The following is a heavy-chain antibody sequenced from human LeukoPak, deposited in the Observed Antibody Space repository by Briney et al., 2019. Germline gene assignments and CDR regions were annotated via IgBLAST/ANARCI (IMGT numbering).Heavy chain of an antibody. CDR1: GGSISSSY. CDR3: SRHRNDYGGNSFGD. D-gene: IGHD4-23*01. CDR2: IYYTGST. V-gene: IGHV4-59*08. Sequence: SETLSLTCTVSGGSISSSYWSWIRQPPGKKLEWIAYIYYTGSTNYNPSLKGRATIPVDTSKNHFSLELSSVTAADTAVYFCSRHRNDYGGNSFGDWGQGTPVRVSS. J-gene: IGHJ4*02.